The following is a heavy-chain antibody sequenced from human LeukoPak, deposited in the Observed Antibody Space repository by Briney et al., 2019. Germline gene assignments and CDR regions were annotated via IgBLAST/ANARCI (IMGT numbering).Heavy chain of an antibody. J-gene: IGHJ4*02. CDR2: IKEDGSDK. CDR1: GFPFSNYW. D-gene: IGHD3-3*01. V-gene: IGHV3-7*03. CDR3: AKDRTRQAY. Sequence: GGSLRLSSAASGFPFSNYWMSWVRQTPGKGLEWVANIKEDGSDKYYVDSLKGRFTISRDNAKNSLYLQMNSLRAEDTAVYYCAKDRTRQAYWGQGTLVTVSS.